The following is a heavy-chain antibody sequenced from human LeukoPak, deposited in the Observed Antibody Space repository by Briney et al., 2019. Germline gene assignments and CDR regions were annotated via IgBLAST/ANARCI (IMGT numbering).Heavy chain of an antibody. CDR1: GFTFSRYY. CDR3: TRVFVGDEYSSSGY. J-gene: IGHJ4*02. CDR2: INSDESST. D-gene: IGHD6-13*01. V-gene: IGHV3-74*01. Sequence: GGSPRLSCAASGFTFSRYYMHWVRQAPGKGLVWVSRINSDESSTTYADSVKGRFTISRDNAKNTLYLQMNSLKVEDTAVYYCTRVFVGDEYSSSGYWGQGTLVTVSS.